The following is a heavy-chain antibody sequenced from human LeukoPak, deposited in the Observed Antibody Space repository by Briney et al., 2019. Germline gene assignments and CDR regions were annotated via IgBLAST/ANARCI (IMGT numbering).Heavy chain of an antibody. CDR3: ARGEYGSGSYHIDY. Sequence: PSETLSLTCTVSGGSIGSYYWSWIRQPAGKGLEWIGRIYTSGSTNYNPSLKSRVTMSVDTSKNQFSLKLSSVTAEDTAVYYCARGEYGSGSYHIDYWGQGTLVTVSS. CDR1: GGSIGSYY. D-gene: IGHD3-10*01. CDR2: IYTSGST. V-gene: IGHV4-4*07. J-gene: IGHJ4*02.